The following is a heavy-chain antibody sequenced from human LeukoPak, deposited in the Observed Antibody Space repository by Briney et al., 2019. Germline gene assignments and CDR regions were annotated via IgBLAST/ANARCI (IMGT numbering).Heavy chain of an antibody. D-gene: IGHD2-15*01. V-gene: IGHV1-69*04. CDR2: IIPIFGIA. CDR3: ALRYCSGGNCYSGAWFDP. J-gene: IGHJ5*02. CDR1: GGTFSSYA. Sequence: ASVKVSCKASGGTFSSYAISWVRQAPGQGLEWMGRIIPIFGIANYAQKFQGRVTITADKSTSTAYMELSSLRSEDTAVYYCALRYCSGGNCYSGAWFDPWGQGTLVTVSS.